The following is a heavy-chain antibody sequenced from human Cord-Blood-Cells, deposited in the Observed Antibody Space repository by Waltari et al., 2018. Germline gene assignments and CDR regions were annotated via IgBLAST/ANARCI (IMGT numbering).Heavy chain of an antibody. Sequence: GRFTISRDNAKNSLYLQMNSLRAEDTAVYYCARWGSELWPPLLYTELYFDYWGQGTLVTVSS. V-gene: IGHV3-48*03. CDR3: ARWGSELWPPLLYTELYFDY. D-gene: IGHD2-2*02. J-gene: IGHJ4*02.